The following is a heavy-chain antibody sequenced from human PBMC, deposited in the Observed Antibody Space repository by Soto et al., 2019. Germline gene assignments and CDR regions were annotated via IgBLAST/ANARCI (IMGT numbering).Heavy chain of an antibody. Sequence: ESGPTLVNPTQTLTLTCTFSGFSLSTSGVGVGWIRQPPGKALEWLALIYWNDDKRYSPSLKSRLTITKDTSKNQVVLTMTNMDPVDTATYYFAHSPPFSPPRYSGDAFDIWGQGTMVTVSS. V-gene: IGHV2-5*01. J-gene: IGHJ3*02. D-gene: IGHD3-9*01. CDR1: GFSLSTSGVG. CDR3: AHSPPFSPPRYSGDAFDI. CDR2: IYWNDDK.